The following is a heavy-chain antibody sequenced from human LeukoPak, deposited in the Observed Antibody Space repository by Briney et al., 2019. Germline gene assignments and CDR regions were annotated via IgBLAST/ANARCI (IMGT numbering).Heavy chain of an antibody. CDR2: IYYSGST. V-gene: IGHV4-59*08. CDR3: ARGSGIFGVVLTDNWFDP. D-gene: IGHD3-3*01. CDR1: GGSISSYY. Sequence: SETLSLTCTVSGGSISSYYWSWIRQPPGKGLEWIGYIYYSGSTNYNPSLKSRVTISVDTSKNQFSLKLSSVTAADTAVYYCARGSGIFGVVLTDNWFDPWGQGTLVTVSS. J-gene: IGHJ5*02.